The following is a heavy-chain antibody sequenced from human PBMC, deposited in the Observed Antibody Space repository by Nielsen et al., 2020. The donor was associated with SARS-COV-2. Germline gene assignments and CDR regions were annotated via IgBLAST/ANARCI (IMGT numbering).Heavy chain of an antibody. CDR3: ARIRWSDVTFNDKLPFDP. CDR1: GYTFTSYY. V-gene: IGHV1-46*01. J-gene: IGHJ5*02. CDR2: INPSGGAA. D-gene: IGHD4-23*01. Sequence: ASVKVSCKASGYTFTSYYMHWVREAPGQGLEWMGIINPSGGAASYAQKFLGRVTMTSDTSTSTVYMELSSLRPEDTAVYYCARIRWSDVTFNDKLPFDPWGQGTLVTASS.